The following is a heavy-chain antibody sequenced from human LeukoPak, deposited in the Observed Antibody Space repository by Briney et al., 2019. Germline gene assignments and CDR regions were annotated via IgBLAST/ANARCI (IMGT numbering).Heavy chain of an antibody. CDR2: ISSSGTT. D-gene: IGHD5-12*01. Sequence: SETLSLTCTVSSGSISSGDYYWSWIRQPPGKGLEWIGYISSSGTTYYNLLLRSRITISVDSSKSQFSLNLSSVTASDTAVYYCAGVGNGGYGGFDYWGQGTLVTVSS. J-gene: IGHJ4*02. CDR1: SGSISSGDYY. CDR3: AGVGNGGYGGFDY. V-gene: IGHV4-30-4*01.